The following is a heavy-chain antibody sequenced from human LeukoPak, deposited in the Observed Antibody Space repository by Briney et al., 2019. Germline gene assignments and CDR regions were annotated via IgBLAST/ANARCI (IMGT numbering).Heavy chain of an antibody. CDR1: GFTVSSNY. D-gene: IGHD3-16*01. J-gene: IGHJ4*02. CDR3: ARLGELTFFDY. CDR2: IYSGGST. Sequence: QPGGSLRLSCAASGFTVSSNYMSWVRQAPGKGLEWVSVIYSGGSTYYVDSVKGRFTISRDNSKNTLYLQMNSLRAEDTAVYYCARLGELTFFDYWGQGTLVTVSS. V-gene: IGHV3-53*01.